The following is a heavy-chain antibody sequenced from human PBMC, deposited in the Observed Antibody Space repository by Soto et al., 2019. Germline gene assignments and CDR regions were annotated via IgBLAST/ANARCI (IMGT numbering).Heavy chain of an antibody. CDR1: GGSFSGYS. V-gene: IGHV4-59*01. CDR2: IYYNGST. Sequence: SETLSLTCTVSGGSFSGYSWSWMRQPPGKGLEWIGYIYYNGSTNYNPSLKSRVTISLDTSKNQFSLMMSSVTAADTALYYCARIYCTGYSCCEAFWGQGTLVTVSS. J-gene: IGHJ4*02. D-gene: IGHD2-15*01. CDR3: ARIYCTGYSCCEAF.